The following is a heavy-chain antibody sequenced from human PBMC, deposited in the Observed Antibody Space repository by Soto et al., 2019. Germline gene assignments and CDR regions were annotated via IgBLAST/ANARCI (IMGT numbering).Heavy chain of an antibody. D-gene: IGHD3-10*01. CDR1: GFTFSSYA. Sequence: PGGSLRLSCAASGFTFSSYAMHWVRQAPGKGLEWVSVIYSGGSTYYADSVKGRFTISRDNSKNTLYLQMNSLRAEDTAVYYCARVPGGDAFDIWGQGTMVTVSS. CDR3: ARVPGGDAFDI. J-gene: IGHJ3*02. V-gene: IGHV3-53*01. CDR2: IYSGGST.